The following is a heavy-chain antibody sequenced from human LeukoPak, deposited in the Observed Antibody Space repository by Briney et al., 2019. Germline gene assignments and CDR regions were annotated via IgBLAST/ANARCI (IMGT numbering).Heavy chain of an antibody. D-gene: IGHD6-19*01. V-gene: IGHV4-59*01. J-gene: IGHJ6*02. CDR2: IYYSGST. CDR1: GGSISSYY. CDR3: ARTIAVAGTLYYYYYYGMDV. Sequence: SETLSLTCAGSGGSISSYYWSWIRQPPGKGLEYIGYIYYSGSTNYNPSLKSRVTISVDTSKNQFSLKLSSVTAADTAVYYCARTIAVAGTLYYYYYYGMDVWGQGTTVTVSS.